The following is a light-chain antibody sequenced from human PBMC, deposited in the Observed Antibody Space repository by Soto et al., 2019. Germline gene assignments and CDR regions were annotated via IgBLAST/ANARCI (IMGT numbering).Light chain of an antibody. J-gene: IGLJ2*01. Sequence: QLVLTQSPSASASLGASAKLTGTRSGGHSSYAIAWHQQQPGKGPRYLMKLNSDGSHSKGDGIPDRFSGSSSGAERYLTISSLQSEDEADYYCQTWGTVVFGGGTKLTVL. V-gene: IGLV4-69*01. CDR3: QTWGTVV. CDR2: LNSDGSH. CDR1: GGHSSYA.